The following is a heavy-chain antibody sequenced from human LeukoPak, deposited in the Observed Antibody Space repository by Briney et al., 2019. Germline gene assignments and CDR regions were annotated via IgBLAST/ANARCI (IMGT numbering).Heavy chain of an antibody. J-gene: IGHJ2*01. CDR1: GFTFSSYW. V-gene: IGHV3-7*01. D-gene: IGHD1-26*01. CDR2: INQDGSGK. Sequence: AGGSLRLSCAASGFTFSSYWMSWVRQAPGKGLEWVANINQDGSGKYYVDSVKGRFTTSRDNAKNSLYLQMNSLRAEDTAVYYCARVVGAGYFDLWGRGTLVTVSS. CDR3: ARVVGAGYFDL.